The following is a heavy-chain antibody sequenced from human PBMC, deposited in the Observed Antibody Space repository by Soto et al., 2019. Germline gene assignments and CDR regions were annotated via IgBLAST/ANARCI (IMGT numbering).Heavy chain of an antibody. CDR3: ADTYYYGSGTRQVY. D-gene: IGHD3-10*01. Sequence: PGGSLRLSCAASGFTFSSYAMSWVRQAPGKGLEWVSAISGSGGSTYYADSVKGRFTISRDNSKNTLYLQMNSLRAEDTAVYYCADTYYYGSGTRQVYWGQGTLVTVSS. CDR2: ISGSGGST. V-gene: IGHV3-23*01. CDR1: GFTFSSYA. J-gene: IGHJ4*02.